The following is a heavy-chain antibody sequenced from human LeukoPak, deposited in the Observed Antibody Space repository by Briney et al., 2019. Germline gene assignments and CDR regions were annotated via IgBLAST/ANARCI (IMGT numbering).Heavy chain of an antibody. CDR2: IIPIFGTA. D-gene: IGHD3-22*01. CDR1: GGTFSSCA. J-gene: IGHJ6*02. CDR3: ARRDDSSGYSEVGYYGMDV. Sequence: SVKVSCKASGGTFSSCAISWVRQAPGQGLEWMGGIIPIFGTANYAQKFQGRVTITADESTSTAYMELSSLRSEDTAVYYCARRDDSSGYSEVGYYGMDVWGQGTTVTVSS. V-gene: IGHV1-69*13.